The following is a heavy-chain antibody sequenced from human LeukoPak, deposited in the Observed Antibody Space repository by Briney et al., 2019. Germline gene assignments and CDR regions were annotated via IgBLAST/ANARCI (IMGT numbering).Heavy chain of an antibody. D-gene: IGHD2-2*01. J-gene: IGHJ6*02. CDR2: IIPIFGTA. Sequence: SVKVSCKASGGTFSSYAISWVRQAPGQGLEWVGGIIPIFGTANYAQKFQGRVTITADESTSTAYMELSSLRSEDTAVYYCARDSPGIVVVPAAMKDYYYGMDVWGQGTTVTVSS. V-gene: IGHV1-69*01. CDR1: GGTFSSYA. CDR3: ARDSPGIVVVPAAMKDYYYGMDV.